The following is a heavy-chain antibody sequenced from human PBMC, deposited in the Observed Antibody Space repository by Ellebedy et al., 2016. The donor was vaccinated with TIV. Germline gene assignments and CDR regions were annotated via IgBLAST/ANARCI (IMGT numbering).Heavy chain of an antibody. J-gene: IGHJ6*02. Sequence: SETLSLTXTVSGGSISSYYWSWIRQPPGKGLEWIGSIYYSGSTNYNPSLKSRVTISVDTSKNQFSLKLSSVTAADTAVYYCARGGFQLGGYYYYGMDVWGQGTTVTVSS. CDR3: ARGGFQLGGYYYYGMDV. D-gene: IGHD2-2*01. V-gene: IGHV4-59*12. CDR1: GGSISSYY. CDR2: IYYSGST.